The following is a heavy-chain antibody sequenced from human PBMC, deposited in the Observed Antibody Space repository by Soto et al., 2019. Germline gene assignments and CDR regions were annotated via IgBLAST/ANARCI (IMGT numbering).Heavy chain of an antibody. CDR3: ARVYRNWFDT. V-gene: IGHV4-59*01. D-gene: IGHD3-16*02. J-gene: IGHJ5*02. CDR2: IYYSGST. CDR1: GGSISSYY. Sequence: PSETLSLTCTVSGGSISSYYWSWIRQPPGKGLEWIGYIYYSGSTNYNPSLKSRVTISVDTSKNQFSLKLSSVTAADTAVYYCARVYRNWFDTWGQGTLVTVSS.